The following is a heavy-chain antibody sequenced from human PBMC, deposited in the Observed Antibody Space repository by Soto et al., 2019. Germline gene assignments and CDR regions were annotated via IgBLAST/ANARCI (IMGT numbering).Heavy chain of an antibody. D-gene: IGHD6-19*01. CDR1: GGSISSGGYY. Sequence: QVQLQESGPGLVKPSQTLSLTCTVSGGSISSGGYYWSWIRQHPGKRLEWIGYIYYSGNTYYNPSRKRRVTISVDTSKHQFSLKLSSVTAADTAVYYCARGPGSGWYDYWGQGTLVTVSS. J-gene: IGHJ4*02. V-gene: IGHV4-31*03. CDR2: IYYSGNT. CDR3: ARGPGSGWYDY.